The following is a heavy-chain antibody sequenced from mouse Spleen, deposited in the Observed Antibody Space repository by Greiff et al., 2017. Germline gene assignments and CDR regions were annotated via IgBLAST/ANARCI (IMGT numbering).Heavy chain of an antibody. CDR1: GYAFTNYL. J-gene: IGHJ4*01. D-gene: IGHD1-1*01. V-gene: IGHV1-54*01. CDR2: INPGSGGT. Sequence: QVQLQQSGAELVRPGTSVKVSCKASGYAFTNYLIEWVKQRPGQGLEWIGVINPGSGGTNYNEKFKGKATLTADKSSSTAYMQLSSLTSEDSAVYFCARRGDYYYDGSYGSAMDYWGQGTSVTVSS. CDR3: ARRGDYYYDGSYGSAMDY.